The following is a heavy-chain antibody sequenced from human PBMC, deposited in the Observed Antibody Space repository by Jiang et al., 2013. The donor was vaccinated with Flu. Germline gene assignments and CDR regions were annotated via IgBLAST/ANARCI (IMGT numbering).Heavy chain of an antibody. CDR3: AKSPRYIFDH. J-gene: IGHJ4*02. V-gene: IGHV3-23*01. Sequence: VQLLESGEAWCSLGGPVRLSCAASGFTFSSYAMTWVRQAPGKGLEWVSSISASASGGSTYYADSGKGRFTISRDDSTNSLYLQMNSLRAEDTAVYYCAKSPRYIFDHWGQGILVTISS. CDR1: GFTFSSYA. CDR2: ISASASGGST. D-gene: IGHD5-18*01.